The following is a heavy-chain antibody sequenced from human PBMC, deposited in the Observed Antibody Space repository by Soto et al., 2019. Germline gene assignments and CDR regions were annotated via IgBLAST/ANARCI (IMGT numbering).Heavy chain of an antibody. CDR2: IYYSGST. CDR1: GGSISSGGYY. D-gene: IGHD3-3*01. J-gene: IGHJ5*02. Sequence: SETLSLTCTVSGGSISSGGYYWSWIRQHPGKGLEWIGYIYYSGSTYYNPSLKSRVTISVDTSKNQFSLKLSSVTAADTAVYCCARDGYYDFWSGYRYENWFDPWGQGTLVTVSS. V-gene: IGHV4-31*03. CDR3: ARDGYYDFWSGYRYENWFDP.